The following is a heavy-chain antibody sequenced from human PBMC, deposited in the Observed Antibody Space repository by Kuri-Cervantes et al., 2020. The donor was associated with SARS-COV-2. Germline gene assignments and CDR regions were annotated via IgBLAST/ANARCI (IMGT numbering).Heavy chain of an antibody. CDR2: ISAYNGNT. CDR3: ARAGDNWGQGDDAFDI. J-gene: IGHJ3*02. V-gene: IGHV1-18*01. Sequence: ASVKVSCKASGYTFTSYGISWVRQAPGQGLEWMGWISAYNGNTNYAQKLQGRVTMTTDTSTSTAYMELRSLRSDDTAVYYCARAGDNWGQGDDAFDIWGQGTMVTVSS. D-gene: IGHD7-27*01. CDR1: GYTFTSYG.